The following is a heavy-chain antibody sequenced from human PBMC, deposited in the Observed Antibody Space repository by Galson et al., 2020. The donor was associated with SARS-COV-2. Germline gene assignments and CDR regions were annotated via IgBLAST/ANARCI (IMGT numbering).Heavy chain of an antibody. CDR1: GGYISSSSYY. D-gene: IGHD1-26*01. CDR2: IYYSGST. CDR3: ARLRRIVVTVGSSPVDY. Sequence: SETLSLTCTVSGGYISSSSYYWGWVRQSPGKGLEWIGSIYYSGSTYYNLSLKSRLAMSVDTSKNQHSLKVKSVTAADTAVYYCARLRRIVVTVGSSPVDYWGQGILVTVSS. V-gene: IGHV4-39*01. J-gene: IGHJ4*02.